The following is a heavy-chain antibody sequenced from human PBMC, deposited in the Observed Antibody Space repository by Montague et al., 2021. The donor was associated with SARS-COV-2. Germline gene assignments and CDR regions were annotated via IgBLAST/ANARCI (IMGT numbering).Heavy chain of an antibody. CDR3: ARAQNTCFIANSVDSFDS. CDR2: VYYTGST. D-gene: IGHD2-15*01. V-gene: IGHV4-59*01. Sequence: SETLSLTCTVSGGSIAGYYWSWSRQPPGKGLEWIGYVYYTGSTKYNPSLKTRVTLSLDTPKNHFSLRLASVTAADTAVDYCARAQNTCFIANSVDSFDSWGLGALVTVSS. CDR1: GGSIAGYY. J-gene: IGHJ4*02.